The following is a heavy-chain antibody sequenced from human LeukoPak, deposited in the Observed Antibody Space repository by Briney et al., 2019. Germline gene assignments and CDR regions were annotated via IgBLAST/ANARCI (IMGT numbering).Heavy chain of an antibody. J-gene: IGHJ4*02. CDR2: IKQDGSEK. Sequence: GGSLRLSCAASGFTFSSYWMSWVRQAPGKGLEWVANIKQDGSEKYYVDSVKGRFTISRDNAKNSLYLQMNSLRAEDTAVYYCAKDGPLYDFWSGYYFDYWGQGTLVTVSS. D-gene: IGHD3-3*01. CDR1: GFTFSSYW. CDR3: AKDGPLYDFWSGYYFDY. V-gene: IGHV3-7*01.